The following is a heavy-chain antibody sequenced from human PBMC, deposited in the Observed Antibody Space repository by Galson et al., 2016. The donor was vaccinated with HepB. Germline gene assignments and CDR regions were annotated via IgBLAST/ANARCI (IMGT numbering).Heavy chain of an antibody. CDR1: GFTFSNYW. CDR3: ARYTVTTAGDH. Sequence: SLRLSCAASGFTFSNYWMHWVRQAPGKGLVWVSRIIGDGSGANYADSAKGRFTISRDNAKNTVYLQMNSLKVEDTATYYCARYTVTTAGDHWGQGTLVTVSS. V-gene: IGHV3-74*01. CDR2: IIGDGSGA. J-gene: IGHJ4*02. D-gene: IGHD4-17*01.